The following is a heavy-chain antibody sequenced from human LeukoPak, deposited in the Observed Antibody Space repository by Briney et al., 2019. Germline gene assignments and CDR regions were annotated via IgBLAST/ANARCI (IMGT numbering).Heavy chain of an antibody. J-gene: IGHJ3*02. CDR1: EFILSILW. D-gene: IGHD2-21*01. CDR3: VRDSDYQRNSGGLYAHYDALDI. Sequence: GGSLSLSCAVSEFILSILWMSCAPHAPGKGLEWVANIKADGSLKHYVDSVEGRFIIPRDSARSSLYLQMNSLRAEDTDVYYCVRDSDYQRNSGGLYAHYDALDIWGQGTMVTVSS. V-gene: IGHV3-7*01. CDR2: IKADGSLK.